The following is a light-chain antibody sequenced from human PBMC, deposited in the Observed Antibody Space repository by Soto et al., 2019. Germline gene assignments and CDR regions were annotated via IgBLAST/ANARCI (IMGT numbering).Light chain of an antibody. V-gene: IGKV3-20*01. CDR1: QSVSSNY. CDR2: GES. J-gene: IGKJ1*01. Sequence: ETVLTQSPGTLSLSPGERATLSCRASQSVSSNYLAWYQHIPGQAPRLLIYGESTRTTGIPHRFSGSGSGTDFTLTISRLEPEDFAVYYCQQFDRSLPSWTFGQGTKVE. CDR3: QQFDRSLPSWT.